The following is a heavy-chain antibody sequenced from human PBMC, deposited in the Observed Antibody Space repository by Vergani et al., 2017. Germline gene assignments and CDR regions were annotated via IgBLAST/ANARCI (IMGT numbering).Heavy chain of an antibody. CDR3: ASPGPSGIVGATNYDYGMDV. Sequence: QVQLVQSGAEVKKPGASVKVSCKASGYTFTGYYMHWVRQAPGQGLEWMGCINPNSGGTNYAQKFQGRVTMTRDTSISTAYMELSRLRSDDTAVYYCASPGPSGIVGATNYDYGMDVWSQGTTVTVSS. CDR1: GYTFTGYY. V-gene: IGHV1-2*02. D-gene: IGHD1-26*01. CDR2: INPNSGGT. J-gene: IGHJ6*02.